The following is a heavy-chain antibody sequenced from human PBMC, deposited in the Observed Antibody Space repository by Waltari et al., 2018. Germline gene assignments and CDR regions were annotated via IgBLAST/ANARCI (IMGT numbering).Heavy chain of an antibody. D-gene: IGHD5-12*01. CDR3: ASPESEYSFFDY. V-gene: IGHV1-69*04. Sequence: QVQLVQSGAEVKKPGSSVKVSCKASGGTFSSYAISWVRQAPGQGLEWMGGIIPSLGIANYAQKFQGRVTITADESTSTAYMELSSLRSEDTAVYYCASPESEYSFFDYWGQGTLVTVSS. J-gene: IGHJ4*02. CDR2: IIPSLGIA. CDR1: GGTFSSYA.